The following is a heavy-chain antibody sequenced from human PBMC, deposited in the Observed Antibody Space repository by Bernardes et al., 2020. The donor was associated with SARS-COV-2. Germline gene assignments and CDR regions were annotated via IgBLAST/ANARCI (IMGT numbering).Heavy chain of an antibody. CDR3: GSVTWSNQDDLDF. CDR1: GYTFTGYH. D-gene: IGHD3-3*01. V-gene: IGHV1-2*02. CDR2: IYPSTGGT. Sequence: AAVKVSCKASGYTFTGYHLHWVRQTPGQGLEWMGWIYPSTGGTNYAQKFQGRVTMTRDTSISTAYMELNRLTSDDTAVYYCGSVTWSNQDDLDFWGQGTMVTV. J-gene: IGHJ3*01.